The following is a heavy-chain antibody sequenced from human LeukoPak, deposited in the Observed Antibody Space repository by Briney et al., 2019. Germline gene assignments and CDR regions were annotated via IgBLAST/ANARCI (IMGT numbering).Heavy chain of an antibody. V-gene: IGHV3-23*01. CDR1: GFTFSSYA. CDR2: ISGSGGST. D-gene: IGHD6-19*01. J-gene: IGHJ4*02. CDR3: AKDEGSSGWYGDY. Sequence: GGSLRLSCAASGFTFSSYAMSWVRQAPGKGLKWVSAISGSGGSTYYADSVKGRFTISRDNSKNTLYLQMNSLRAEDTAVYYCAKDEGSSGWYGDYWGQGTLVTVSS.